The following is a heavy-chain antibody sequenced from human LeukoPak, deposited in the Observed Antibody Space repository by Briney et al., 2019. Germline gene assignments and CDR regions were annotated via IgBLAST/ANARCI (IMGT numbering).Heavy chain of an antibody. CDR3: AKGRRSTTMARGVIAHFDY. V-gene: IGHV3-23*01. CDR1: GFTFSSYA. J-gene: IGHJ4*02. Sequence: GGSLRLSCAASGFTFSSYAMSWVRQAPGKGLEWVSVISGSGGSTYYADSVKGRFTISRDNSKNTLYLQMNSLRAEDTAVYYCAKGRRSTTMARGVIAHFDYWGQGTLVTVSS. D-gene: IGHD3-10*01. CDR2: ISGSGGST.